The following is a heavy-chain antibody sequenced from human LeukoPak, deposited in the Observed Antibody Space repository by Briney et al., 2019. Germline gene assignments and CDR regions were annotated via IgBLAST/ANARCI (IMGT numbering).Heavy chain of an antibody. CDR2: IYYSGST. CDR3: ARDTPDYDYVWGSYQTSWFDP. CDR1: GGSISSSSYY. Sequence: SGTLSLTCTVSGGSISSSSYYWGWLRQPPGKGLEWIGSIYYSGSTYYNPSLKSRVTISVDTSKNQFSLKLSSVTAADTAVYYCARDTPDYDYVWGSYQTSWFDPWGQGTLVTVSS. J-gene: IGHJ5*02. D-gene: IGHD3-16*02. V-gene: IGHV4-39*07.